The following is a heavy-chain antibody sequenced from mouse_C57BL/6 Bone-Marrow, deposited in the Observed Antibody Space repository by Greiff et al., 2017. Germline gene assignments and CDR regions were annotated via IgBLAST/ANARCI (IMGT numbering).Heavy chain of an antibody. CDR3: ARRATAQATKDAMDY. J-gene: IGHJ4*01. D-gene: IGHD3-2*02. CDR2: IYPSDSET. CDR1: GYTFTSYW. Sequence: VQLQQSGAELVRPGSSVKLSCKASGYTFTSYWMDWVKQRPGQGLEWIGNIYPSDSETHYNQKFKDKATLTVDKSSSTAYMQLSSLTSEDSAVYYCARRATAQATKDAMDYWGQGTSVTVSS. V-gene: IGHV1-61*01.